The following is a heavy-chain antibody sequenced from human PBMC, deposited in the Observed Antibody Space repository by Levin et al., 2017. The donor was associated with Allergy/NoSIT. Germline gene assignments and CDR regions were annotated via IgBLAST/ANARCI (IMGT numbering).Heavy chain of an antibody. Sequence: PGGSLRLSCAVSGGSISSSNWWSWVRQPPGKGLEWIGEIYHSGSTNYNPSLKSRVTISVDKSKNQFSLKLSSVTAADTAVYYCATYYYDSSGDYYFDYWGQGTLVTVSS. V-gene: IGHV4-4*02. D-gene: IGHD3-22*01. CDR3: ATYYYDSSGDYYFDY. CDR1: GGSISSSNW. J-gene: IGHJ4*02. CDR2: IYHSGST.